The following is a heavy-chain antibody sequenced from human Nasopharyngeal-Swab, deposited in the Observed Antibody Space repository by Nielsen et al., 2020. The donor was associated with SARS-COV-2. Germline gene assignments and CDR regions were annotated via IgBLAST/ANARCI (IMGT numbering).Heavy chain of an antibody. J-gene: IGHJ4*02. CDR2: FDPEDGET. CDR3: ARGHYGDYSVDY. D-gene: IGHD4-17*01. CDR1: GHTLTELS. V-gene: IGHV1-24*01. Sequence: ASVKVSCKVSGHTLTELSMHWVRQAPGKGLEWVGGFDPEDGETIYAQKFQGRVTTTRDTSTSTVYMELSSLRSEDTAVYYCARGHYGDYSVDYWGQGTLVTVSS.